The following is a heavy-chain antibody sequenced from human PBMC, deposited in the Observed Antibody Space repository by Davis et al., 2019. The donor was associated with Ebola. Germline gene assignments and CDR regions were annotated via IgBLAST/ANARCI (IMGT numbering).Heavy chain of an antibody. CDR3: ARDLVGVVGGNAFDI. J-gene: IGHJ3*02. CDR1: GFTFSSYG. D-gene: IGHD1-26*01. V-gene: IGHV3-33*01. Sequence: PGGSLRLSCAASGFTFSSYGMHWVRQAPGKGLEWVAVIWYDGSNKYYADSVKGRFTISRDNAKNTLYLQMKSLRAEDTAVYYCARDLVGVVGGNAFDIWGQGTMVTVSS. CDR2: IWYDGSNK.